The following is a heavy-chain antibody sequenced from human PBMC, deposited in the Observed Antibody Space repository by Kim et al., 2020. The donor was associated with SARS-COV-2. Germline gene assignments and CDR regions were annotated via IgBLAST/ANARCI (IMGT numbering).Heavy chain of an antibody. D-gene: IGHD3-22*01. CDR3: ARDAPYLGDSSGYHPYYFDY. V-gene: IGHV4-59*01. CDR2: IYYSGST. CDR1: GGSISSYY. Sequence: SETLSLTCTVSGGSISSYYWSWIRQPPGKGLEWIGYIYYSGSTNYNPSLKSRVTISVDTSKNQFSLKLSSVTAADTAVYYCARDAPYLGDSSGYHPYYFDYWGQGTLVTASS. J-gene: IGHJ4*02.